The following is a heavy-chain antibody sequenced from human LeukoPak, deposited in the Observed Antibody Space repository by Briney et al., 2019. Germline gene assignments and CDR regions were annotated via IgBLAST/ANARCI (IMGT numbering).Heavy chain of an antibody. Sequence: ASVKVSCKASGYTFTSYDINWVRQAAGQGLEWMGWMNPNSGNTGYAQKFQGRVTMTRNTSISTAYMERSSLRSEDTAVYYCARVGLEVDWFDPWGQGTLVTVSS. CDR2: MNPNSGNT. CDR3: ARVGLEVDWFDP. V-gene: IGHV1-8*01. CDR1: GYTFTSYD. D-gene: IGHD1-26*01. J-gene: IGHJ5*02.